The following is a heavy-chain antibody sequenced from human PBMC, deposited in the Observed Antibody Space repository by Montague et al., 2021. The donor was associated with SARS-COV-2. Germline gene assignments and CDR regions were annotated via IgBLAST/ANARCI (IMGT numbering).Heavy chain of an antibody. V-gene: IGHV4-34*01. J-gene: IGHJ5*02. Sequence: SETLSLTCAVYGGSFSGSYWSWIRQPPGRGLEWIGEIDQSRSTNYNPSLTGRVTISLDKSKNLFSLNLRSVTAADTAVYFCAKGGETGDFASPKWCFDPWGQGALVTVSS. CDR2: IDQSRST. D-gene: IGHD2-15*01. CDR3: AKGGETGDFASPKWCFDP. CDR1: GGSFSGSY.